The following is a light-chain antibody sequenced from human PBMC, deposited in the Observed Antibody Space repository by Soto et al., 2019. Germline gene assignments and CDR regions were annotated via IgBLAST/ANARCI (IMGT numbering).Light chain of an antibody. CDR3: GSYDSRLSGYG. CDR2: VYS. J-gene: IGLJ1*01. Sequence: QSALTQPPSVSGAPGQRVSISCTGSSSHIGAGYDVHWYQQLPKPAPKLLIYVYSNRPSWICDRFSGCKPGSSASLAITWLQPEDEADYYCGSYDSRLSGYGFGTGTKVTVL. CDR1: SSHIGAGYD. V-gene: IGLV1-40*01.